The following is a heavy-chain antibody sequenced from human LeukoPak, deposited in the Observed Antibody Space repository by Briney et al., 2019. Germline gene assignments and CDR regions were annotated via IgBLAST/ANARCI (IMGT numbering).Heavy chain of an antibody. J-gene: IGHJ6*02. CDR2: IYTGGTT. V-gene: IGHV3-66*01. CDR3: ARDLNPFYFGMDV. CDR1: GFTVSSQY. Sequence: PGGSLRLSCAASGFTVSSQYMSWVRQAPGKGLEWVSVIYTGGTTHYADSVKGRFTISRDNAKNTLFLQMNSLRAEDTAVYYCARDLNPFYFGMDVWGQGTRVTVSS.